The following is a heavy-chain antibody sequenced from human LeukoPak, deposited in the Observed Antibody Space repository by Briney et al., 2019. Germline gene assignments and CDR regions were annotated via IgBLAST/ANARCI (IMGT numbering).Heavy chain of an antibody. V-gene: IGHV3-66*01. CDR2: IYSGGST. D-gene: IGHD2-15*01. J-gene: IGHJ6*02. CDR3: ARDQGVVAATRNYGMDV. Sequence: GGSLRLSCAASGFTVSSNYMSWVRQAPGKGLEWVSVIYSGGSTYYADSVKGRFTISRDNSKNTLYLQMNSLRAEDTAVYYCARDQGVVAATRNYGMDVWGQGTTVTVSS. CDR1: GFTVSSNY.